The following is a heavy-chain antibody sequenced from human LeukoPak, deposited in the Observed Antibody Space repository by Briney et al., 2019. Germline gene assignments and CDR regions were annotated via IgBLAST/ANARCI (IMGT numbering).Heavy chain of an antibody. J-gene: IGHJ3*02. CDR2: IIPIFGTA. Sequence: SVKVSCKASGGTFSSYAISWVRQAPGQGLEWMGGIIPIFGTASYAQKFQGRVTITADKSTSTAYMELSSLRSEDTAVYYCAGGGFYQIYDFWSGYNHNDAFDIWGQGTMVTVSS. V-gene: IGHV1-69*06. D-gene: IGHD3-3*01. CDR1: GGTFSSYA. CDR3: AGGGFYQIYDFWSGYNHNDAFDI.